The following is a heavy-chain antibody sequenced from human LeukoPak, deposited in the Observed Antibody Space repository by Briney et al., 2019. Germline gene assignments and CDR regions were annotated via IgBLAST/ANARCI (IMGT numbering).Heavy chain of an antibody. CDR3: AKGGGYSSSSRGYYYYMDV. CDR1: GFTFSSYA. CDR2: ISGSGGST. J-gene: IGHJ6*03. Sequence: PGGSLRLSCAASGFTFSSYAMSWVRQAPGKGLEWVSAISGSGGSTYYADSVKGRLTISRDNSKNTLYLQMNSLRAEDTAVYYCAKGGGYSSSSRGYYYYMDVWGKGTTVTVSS. D-gene: IGHD6-6*01. V-gene: IGHV3-23*01.